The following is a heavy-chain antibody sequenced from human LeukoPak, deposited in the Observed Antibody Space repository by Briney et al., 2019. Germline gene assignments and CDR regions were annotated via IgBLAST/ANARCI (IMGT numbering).Heavy chain of an antibody. CDR3: ARAGPGVAVAFDY. CDR1: GGSFNGYY. CDR2: INHSGST. D-gene: IGHD6-19*01. Sequence: SETLSLTCAVYGGSFNGYYWSWIRQPPGKGLEWIGEINHSGSTNYNPSIKSRVTISVDTSKNQFSLKLSSVTAADTAVYYCARAGPGVAVAFDYWGQGTLVTVSS. V-gene: IGHV4-34*01. J-gene: IGHJ4*02.